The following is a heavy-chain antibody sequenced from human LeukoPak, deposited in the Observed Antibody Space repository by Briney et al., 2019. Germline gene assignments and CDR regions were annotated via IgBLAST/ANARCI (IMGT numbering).Heavy chain of an antibody. V-gene: IGHV3-23*01. CDR1: RFSFGSYP. CDR3: AKSLFTSATGTGRAFDI. J-gene: IGHJ3*02. D-gene: IGHD1-1*01. Sequence: GGSLRLSCAASRFSFGSYPMGWVRQAPGKGLEWVSGISAGGDGTYHADPVKGRFTISRDNSKNMLHLQMNSLRAEDTAEYYCAKSLFTSATGTGRAFDIWGQGTMVTVSS. CDR2: ISAGGDGT.